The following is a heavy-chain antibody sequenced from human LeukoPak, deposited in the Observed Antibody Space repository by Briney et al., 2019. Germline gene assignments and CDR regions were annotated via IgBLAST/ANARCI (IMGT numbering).Heavy chain of an antibody. CDR3: ARDRCSSTSCRGYMDV. V-gene: IGHV1-8*01. CDR1: GYTFTSYD. J-gene: IGHJ6*03. CDR2: MNPNSGNT. D-gene: IGHD2-2*01. Sequence: ASVKVSCKASGYTFTSYDINWVRQATGQGLEWMGWMNPNSGNTGYAQKFQGRVTITTDESTSTAYMELSSLRSEDTAVYYCARDRCSSTSCRGYMDVWGKGTTVTVSS.